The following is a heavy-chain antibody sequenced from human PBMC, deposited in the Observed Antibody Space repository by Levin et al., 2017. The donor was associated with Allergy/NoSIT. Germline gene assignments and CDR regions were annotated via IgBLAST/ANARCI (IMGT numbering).Heavy chain of an antibody. CDR3: ARGRFGAGGLDY. V-gene: IGHV3-30-3*01. D-gene: IGHD3-10*01. J-gene: IGHJ4*02. Sequence: QTGGSLRLSCAASGFTFSSYAMHWVRQAPGKGLEWVASISSDGSNTYYTDSVKGRFTISRDNSENTLYLQMSSLRTEDTAVYYCARGRFGAGGLDYWGQGTLVTVSS. CDR1: GFTFSSYA. CDR2: ISSDGSNT.